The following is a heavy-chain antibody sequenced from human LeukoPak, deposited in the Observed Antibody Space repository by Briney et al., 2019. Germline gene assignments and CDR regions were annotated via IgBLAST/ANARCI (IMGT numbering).Heavy chain of an antibody. CDR2: INHSGST. D-gene: IGHD3-22*01. J-gene: IGHJ4*02. CDR1: GGSFSGYY. CDR3: AREQYYYDSYFDY. V-gene: IGHV4-34*01. Sequence: PSGTLSLTCAVYGGSFSGYYWSWIRQPPGKGLEWIGEINHSGSTNYNPSLKSRVTISVDTSKNQFSLKLSSVTAADTAVYYCAREQYYYDSYFDYWGQGTLVTVSS.